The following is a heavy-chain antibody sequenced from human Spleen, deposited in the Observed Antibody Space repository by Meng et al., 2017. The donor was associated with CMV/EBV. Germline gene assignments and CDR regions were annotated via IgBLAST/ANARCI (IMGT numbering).Heavy chain of an antibody. V-gene: IGHV4-34*01. CDR1: GDSFSCYV. Sequence: VYGDSFSCYVWNWIRQPPGKGLEWIGEVHHTGSTNYTPSLKTRVTISVDTSKNQFSLKLRSVTAADTAVYYCARGLPIPAFSEYYFDHWGQGTLVTVSS. CDR3: ARGLPIPAFSEYYFDH. D-gene: IGHD2-2*01. J-gene: IGHJ4*02. CDR2: VHHTGST.